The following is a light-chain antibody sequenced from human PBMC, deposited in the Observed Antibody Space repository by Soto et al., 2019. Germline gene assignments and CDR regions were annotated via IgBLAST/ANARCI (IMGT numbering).Light chain of an antibody. Sequence: MMMTQSPATLSVSPGERVTLSCRTSHSVNSHVAWYQQKPGQAPRLLLYGASTRATGIPVRFSGSGFGTEFTLTINGLEPEDFALYYCQQYGSSPPTFGQGTNVDI. CDR2: GAS. J-gene: IGKJ1*01. CDR1: HSVNSH. V-gene: IGKV3-20*01. CDR3: QQYGSSPPT.